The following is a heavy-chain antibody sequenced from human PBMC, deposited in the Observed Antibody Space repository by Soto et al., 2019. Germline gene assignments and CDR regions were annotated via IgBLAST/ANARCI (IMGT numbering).Heavy chain of an antibody. J-gene: IGHJ4*02. CDR1: GGSISTVGHY. V-gene: IGHV4-31*03. CDR3: ARATGTLRSRNWDY. Sequence: PSETLSLTCSVSGGSISTVGHYCTWIRQAPGKGLEWIGSIYHTVSTYYSKSLRSRLTMSVDTSKSQFSLRLSSVTAADTAVYYCARATGTLRSRNWDYWGQGSLVTVSS. D-gene: IGHD1-1*01. CDR2: IYHTVST.